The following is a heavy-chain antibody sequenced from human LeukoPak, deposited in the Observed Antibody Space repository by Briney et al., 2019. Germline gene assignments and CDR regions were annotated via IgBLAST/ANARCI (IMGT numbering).Heavy chain of an antibody. CDR1: GFTFSSYT. J-gene: IGHJ4*02. CDR3: ARDRYYDFWSGYYLYYFDY. V-gene: IGHV3-21*01. CDR2: ISSSSSYI. D-gene: IGHD3-3*01. Sequence: GGSLRLSCAASGFTFSSYTMNWVRQDPGKGLEWVSSISSSSSYIYYADSVKGRFTISRDNAKNSLYLQMNSLRAEDTAVYYCARDRYYDFWSGYYLYYFDYWGQGTLVTVSS.